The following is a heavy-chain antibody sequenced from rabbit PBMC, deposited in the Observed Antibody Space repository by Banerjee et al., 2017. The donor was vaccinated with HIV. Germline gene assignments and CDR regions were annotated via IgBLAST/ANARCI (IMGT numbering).Heavy chain of an antibody. Sequence: EQLEESGGDLVKPEGSLTLTCKASGFDLSSYYYMCWVRQAPGKGLEWIACIYAGSDGSTYYANWAKGRFTLSKTSSTTVTLQMTSLTAADTATYFCARDYAGYIGYGYYFNLWGQGTLVTVS. D-gene: IGHD7-1*01. CDR2: IYAGSDGST. J-gene: IGHJ4*01. V-gene: IGHV1S45*01. CDR1: GFDLSSYYY. CDR3: ARDYAGYIGYGYYFNL.